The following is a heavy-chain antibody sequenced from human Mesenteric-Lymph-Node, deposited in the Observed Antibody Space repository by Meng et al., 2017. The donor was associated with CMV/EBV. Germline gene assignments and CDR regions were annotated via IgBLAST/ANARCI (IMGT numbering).Heavy chain of an antibody. CDR3: AKDSGESLYYYYAMDV. CDR1: EFTFSIYA. J-gene: IGHJ6*01. Sequence: GGSLRLSCAASEFTFSIYAMNWVRQAPGKGLEWVSSISGSGSSTYYADSVKGRFTISRDNSKNTLYLQMNSLRAKDTAVYYCAKDSGESLYYYYAMDVWGQGTTVTVSS. CDR2: ISGSGSST. V-gene: IGHV3-23*01. D-gene: IGHD3-10*01.